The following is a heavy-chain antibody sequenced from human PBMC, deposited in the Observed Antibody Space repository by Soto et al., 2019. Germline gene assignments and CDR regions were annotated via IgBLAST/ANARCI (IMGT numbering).Heavy chain of an antibody. CDR1: GGSFIGYY. V-gene: IGHV4-34*01. CDR2: INHSGST. J-gene: IGHJ4*02. D-gene: IGHD5-12*01. Sequence: SETLSLTCAVYGGSFIGYYWSWIRQPPGKGLEWIGEINHSGSTNYNPSLKSRVTISVDTSKNQFSLKLSSVTAADTAVYYCARTLWIPFDYWGQGTLVTVSS. CDR3: ARTLWIPFDY.